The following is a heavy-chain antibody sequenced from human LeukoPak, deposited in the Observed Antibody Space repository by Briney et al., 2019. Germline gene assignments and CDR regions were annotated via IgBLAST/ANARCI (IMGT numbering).Heavy chain of an antibody. CDR1: GGSFSGYY. CDR3: ARIFTDSSDYYSEY. Sequence: PSETLSLTCAVYGGSFSGYYWSWIRQPPGKGLEWIGEINHSGSTNYNPSLKSRVTISVDTSKNQFSLKLSSVTAADTAVYYCARIFTDSSDYYSEYWGQGALVTVSS. V-gene: IGHV4-34*01. D-gene: IGHD3-22*01. CDR2: INHSGST. J-gene: IGHJ4*02.